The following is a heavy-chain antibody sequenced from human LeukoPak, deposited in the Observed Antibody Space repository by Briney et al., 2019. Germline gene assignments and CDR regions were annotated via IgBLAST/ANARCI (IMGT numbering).Heavy chain of an antibody. V-gene: IGHV4-31*03. J-gene: IGHJ4*02. CDR2: IYYSGST. CDR3: ASQLSTQHFDY. D-gene: IGHD2-2*01. Sequence: PSQTLSLTCTVSGGSISSGGYYWRWIRQHPGKGLEWIGYIYYSGSTYYNPSLKSRVTISVDTSKNQFSLKLSSVTAADTAVYYCASQLSTQHFDYWGQGTLVTVSS. CDR1: GGSISSGGYY.